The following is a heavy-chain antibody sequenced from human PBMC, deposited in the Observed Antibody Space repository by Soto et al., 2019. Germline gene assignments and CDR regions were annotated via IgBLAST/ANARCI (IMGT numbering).Heavy chain of an antibody. CDR2: ISYDGSNK. V-gene: IGHV3-30-3*01. J-gene: IGHJ3*02. CDR3: AREGIGYFSGGSCYSGAFDI. CDR1: GFTFSSYA. Sequence: QVQLVESGGGVVQPGRSLRLSCAASGFTFSSYAMHWVRQAPGKGLEWVAVISYDGSNKYYADSVKGRFTISRDNSKNTLYLQMNSLRAEDTAVYYCAREGIGYFSGGSCYSGAFDIWGQGTMVTVSS. D-gene: IGHD2-15*01.